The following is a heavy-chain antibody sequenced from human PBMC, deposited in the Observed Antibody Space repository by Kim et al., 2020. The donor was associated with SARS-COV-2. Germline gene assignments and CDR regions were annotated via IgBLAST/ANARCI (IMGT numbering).Heavy chain of an antibody. CDR3: ATYSGSYDGMDV. Sequence: IYAQKCQGRVTMTEDTSTDTAYMELSSLRSEDTAVYYCATYSGSYDGMDVWGQGTTVTVSS. D-gene: IGHD1-26*01. V-gene: IGHV1-24*01. J-gene: IGHJ6*02.